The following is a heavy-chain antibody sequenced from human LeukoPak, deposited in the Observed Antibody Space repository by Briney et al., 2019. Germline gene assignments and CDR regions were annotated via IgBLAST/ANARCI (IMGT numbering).Heavy chain of an antibody. J-gene: IGHJ4*02. CDR2: ISDIGSI. CDR1: GGSISSYY. D-gene: IGHD2/OR15-2a*01. Sequence: SETLSLTCTVSGGSISSYYWSWIRQPPGKGLEWIAYISDIGSINYNPSLKSRDTISLDTSKNQFSLKLSSVTAADTAVYYCAGHHPRNTVDFWGQGTLVTVSS. CDR3: AGHHPRNTVDF. V-gene: IGHV4-59*08.